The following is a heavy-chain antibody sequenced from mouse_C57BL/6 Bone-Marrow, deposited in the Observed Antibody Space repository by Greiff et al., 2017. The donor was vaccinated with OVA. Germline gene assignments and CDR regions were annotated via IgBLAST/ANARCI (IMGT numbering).Heavy chain of an antibody. V-gene: IGHV2-2*01. CDR3: ARGGGYYYGSSHWYFDV. Sequence: VQRVESGPGLVQPSQSLSITCTVSGFSLTSYGVHWVRQSPGKGLEWLGVIWSGGSTDYNAAFISRLSISKDNSKSQVFFKMNSLQADDTAIYYCARGGGYYYGSSHWYFDVWGTGTTVTVSS. CDR2: IWSGGST. CDR1: GFSLTSYG. D-gene: IGHD1-1*01. J-gene: IGHJ1*03.